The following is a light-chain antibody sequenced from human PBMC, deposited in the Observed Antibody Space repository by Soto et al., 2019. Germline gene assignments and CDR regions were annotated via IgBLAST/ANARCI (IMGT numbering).Light chain of an antibody. CDR3: QQYGSSPPT. J-gene: IGKJ1*01. CDR2: GAS. CDR1: QSVSTNY. V-gene: IGKV3-20*01. Sequence: EIVLTQSPGTVSLSPGERATLSCRASQSVSTNYLAWYQRKPGQAPRLLIYGASSRATDIPNRFSGSGSGTDFTLTITRLKAEDFAVYYCQQYGSSPPTFGQGTKVEIK.